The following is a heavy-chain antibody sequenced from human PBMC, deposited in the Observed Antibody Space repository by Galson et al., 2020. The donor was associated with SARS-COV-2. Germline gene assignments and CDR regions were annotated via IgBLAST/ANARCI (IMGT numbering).Heavy chain of an antibody. CDR2: ISGSSTYI. CDR1: GFTFSSYS. CDR3: ARDRGITATTSGVY. Sequence: GGSLRLSCAASGFTFSSYSMNWVRQAPGKGLEWVSSISGSSTYIYYADSVKGRFTISRDNAKNSLYLQMNSLRAEDTAVYYCARDRGITATTSGVYWGQGTLVTVSA. D-gene: IGHD1-7*01. J-gene: IGHJ4*02. V-gene: IGHV3-21*01.